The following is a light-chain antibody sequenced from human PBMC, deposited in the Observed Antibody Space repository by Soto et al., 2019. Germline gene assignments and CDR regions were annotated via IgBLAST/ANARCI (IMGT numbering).Light chain of an antibody. CDR3: QHDNSPYT. CDR2: RAA. Sequence: DIQMTQSTSTLSASVGDRVTITCRASQRIDNWLAWYQQKPGKAPKLLIYRAATLESGVPSRFSVSGSGTDFTLTISCLQPDDFATYYCQHDNSPYTFGQGTKLDIK. V-gene: IGKV1-5*03. CDR1: QRIDNW. J-gene: IGKJ2*01.